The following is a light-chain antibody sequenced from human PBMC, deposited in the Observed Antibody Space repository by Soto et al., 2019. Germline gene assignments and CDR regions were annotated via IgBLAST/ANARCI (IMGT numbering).Light chain of an antibody. Sequence: QSALTQPPSASGSPGQSVTISCTGTSGDIGGYIYVSWYQHHTGKAPKLMIYEVTKRPSGVPDRFSGSKSGNTASLTVSGLQAEDEADYYFNAYVVSNNSLVFGGGTKVTVL. CDR3: NAYVVSNNSLV. CDR1: SGDIGGYIY. CDR2: EVT. J-gene: IGLJ3*02. V-gene: IGLV2-8*01.